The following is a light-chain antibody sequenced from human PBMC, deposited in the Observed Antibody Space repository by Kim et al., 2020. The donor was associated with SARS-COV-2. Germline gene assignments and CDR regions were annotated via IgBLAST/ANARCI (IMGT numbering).Light chain of an antibody. Sequence: PEKRTVTTSGGNSYGSKSLHSYQQRQGRAPVLIINYDGNRPPGIPERFSGSNSGNTATLTISRVEAGDEADYYCQVWDSSSDHRVVFGGGTQLTVL. CDR3: QVWDSSSDHRVV. CDR2: YDG. V-gene: IGLV3-21*04. CDR1: SYGSKS. J-gene: IGLJ2*01.